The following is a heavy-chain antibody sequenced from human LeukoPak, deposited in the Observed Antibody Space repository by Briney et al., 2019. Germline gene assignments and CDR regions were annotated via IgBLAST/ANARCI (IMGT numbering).Heavy chain of an antibody. V-gene: IGHV4-61*02. CDR2: IYTSGST. CDR1: GGSISSGSYY. Sequence: SETLSLTCTVSGGSISSGSYYWSWIRQPAGKGLERIGRIYTSGSTNYNPSLKSRVTISVDTSKNQFSLKLSSVTAADTAVYYCARGVVGTLDYWGQGTLVTVSS. J-gene: IGHJ4*02. D-gene: IGHD1-26*01. CDR3: ARGVVGTLDY.